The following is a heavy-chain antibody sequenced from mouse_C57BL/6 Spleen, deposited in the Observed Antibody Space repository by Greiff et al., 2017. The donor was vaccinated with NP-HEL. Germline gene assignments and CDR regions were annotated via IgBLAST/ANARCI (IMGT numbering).Heavy chain of an antibody. D-gene: IGHD3-2*02. J-gene: IGHJ1*03. CDR1: GYTFTSYW. CDR2: IYPGNSDT. CDR3: TNWAQATFHWYFDV. V-gene: IGHV1-5*01. Sequence: VQLQQSGTVLARPGASVKMSCKTSGYTFTSYWMHWVKQRPGQGLEWIGAIYPGNSDTSYNQKFKGKAKLTAVTSASTAYMELSSLTNEDSAVYYCTNWAQATFHWYFDVWGTGTTVTVSS.